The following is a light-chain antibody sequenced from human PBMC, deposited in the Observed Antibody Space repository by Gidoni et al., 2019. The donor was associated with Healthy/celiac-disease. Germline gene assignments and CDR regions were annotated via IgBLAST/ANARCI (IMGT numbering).Light chain of an antibody. J-gene: IGKJ4*01. CDR2: WAS. V-gene: IGKV4-1*01. Sequence: DIVVTQSPDSLTVSLGERATIYCKSSQSVLYASNNKNFLAWYQHKPRHPPRLLLYWASTRASGVTDRFIGSGSGTNFTLTISSLQAEDVALYYCQQYYRTPTFGGGTRVEI. CDR1: QSVLYASNNKNF. CDR3: QQYYRTPT.